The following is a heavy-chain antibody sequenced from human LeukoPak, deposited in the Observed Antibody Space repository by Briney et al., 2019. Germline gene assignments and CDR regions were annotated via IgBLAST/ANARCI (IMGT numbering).Heavy chain of an antibody. J-gene: IGHJ5*02. CDR3: ARGNPRDCSSTSCLPGGFDP. CDR2: MNPNSGNT. V-gene: IGHV1-8*03. D-gene: IGHD2-2*01. CDR1: GYTFTSYD. Sequence: ASVKVSCKASGYTFTSYDINWVRQATGQGLGWMGWMNPNSGNTGYAQKFQGRVTITRNTSISTAYMELSSLRSEDTAVYYCARGNPRDCSSTSCLPGGFDPWGQGTLVTVSS.